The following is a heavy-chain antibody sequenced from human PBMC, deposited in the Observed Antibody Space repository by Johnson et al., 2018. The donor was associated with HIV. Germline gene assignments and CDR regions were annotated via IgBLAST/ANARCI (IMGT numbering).Heavy chain of an antibody. CDR1: GFTFSNAW. D-gene: IGHD3-10*01. Sequence: EVQLVESGGGLVQPGGSLRLSCAASGFTFSNAWMSWVRQAPGKGLEWVGRVKSKTDGGTLDYAAAVKGRFIISSDDSNNTLYLQMNGLKTEDTAVYYCTTMSALWFGDLHVFGDGFDIWGQGTMVTVSS. V-gene: IGHV3-15*01. J-gene: IGHJ3*02. CDR2: VKSKTDGGTL. CDR3: TTMSALWFGDLHVFGDGFDI.